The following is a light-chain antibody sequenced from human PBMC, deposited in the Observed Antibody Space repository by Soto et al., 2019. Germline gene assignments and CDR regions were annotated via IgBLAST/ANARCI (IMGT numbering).Light chain of an antibody. CDR1: RSNIGSNT. J-gene: IGLJ2*01. V-gene: IGLV1-44*01. Sequence: QSVVTQPPSASGTPGQRVTISCSGSRSNIGSNTVNWYQQLPGTAPKLLIYSNNQRPSGVPDRFSGSKSGTSASLAISGLQSEDEADYYCVAWDDSLNGRVFSGGTKLTVL. CDR2: SNN. CDR3: VAWDDSLNGRV.